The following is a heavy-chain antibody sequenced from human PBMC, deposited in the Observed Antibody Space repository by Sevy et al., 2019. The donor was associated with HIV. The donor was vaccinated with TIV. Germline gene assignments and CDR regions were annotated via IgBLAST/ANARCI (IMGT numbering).Heavy chain of an antibody. CDR1: AFSFSTYA. CDR2: ISGSGGST. V-gene: IGHV3-23*01. Sequence: GGSLRLSCAASAFSFSTYAMSWVRRAPGKGLEWVSTISGSGGSTFYADSVKGRFTIPRDNSKNTLYLQMNSLRAEDTAVYYCAKPRGSYYFDYWGQGTLVTVSS. D-gene: IGHD3-16*01. CDR3: AKPRGSYYFDY. J-gene: IGHJ4*02.